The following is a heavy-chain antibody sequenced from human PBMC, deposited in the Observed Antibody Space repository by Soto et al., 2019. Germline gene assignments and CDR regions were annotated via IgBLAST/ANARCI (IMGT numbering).Heavy chain of an antibody. J-gene: IGHJ5*02. V-gene: IGHV3-74*01. Sequence: EVQLVESGGGLVQPGGSLRLSCAASGFTFSSYWMHWVRQAPGKGLVWVSRINHDGRTTDYADSVKGRFTLSRDNAKNTMYLQMSSLRAEDTAVYYCTTQAGGGLDPWGQGTLVTVSS. CDR1: GFTFSSYW. CDR3: TTQAGGGLDP. D-gene: IGHD3-16*01. CDR2: INHDGRTT.